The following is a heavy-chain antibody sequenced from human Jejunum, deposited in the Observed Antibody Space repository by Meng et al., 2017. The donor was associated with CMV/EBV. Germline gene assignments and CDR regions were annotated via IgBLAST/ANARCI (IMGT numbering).Heavy chain of an antibody. V-gene: IGHV3-66*02. Sequence: CAASRFPVSSSHISWVRQAPGKGLEWFSVIDSGGRTYYTDSVKGRFTIFRDSSKNMLYLQMSSLRPEDTAVYYCAREDYYGSGSLDYWGQGTLVTVSS. J-gene: IGHJ4*02. CDR3: AREDYYGSGSLDY. CDR2: IDSGGRT. D-gene: IGHD3-10*01. CDR1: RFPVSSSH.